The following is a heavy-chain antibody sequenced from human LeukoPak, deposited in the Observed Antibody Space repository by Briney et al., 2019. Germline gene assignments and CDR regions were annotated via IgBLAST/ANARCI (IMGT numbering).Heavy chain of an antibody. CDR1: GFTFSSYS. J-gene: IGHJ4*02. CDR2: ISSSSSYI. D-gene: IGHD2-2*01. CDR3: ARDRWDIVVVPAAMGGEIIDY. V-gene: IGHV3-21*01. Sequence: GGSLRLSCAASGFTFSSYSMNWVRQAPGKGLEWVSSISSSSSYIYYADSVKGRFTISRDNAKNSLYLQMNSLRAEDTAVYYCARDRWDIVVVPAAMGGEIIDYWGQGTLVTVSS.